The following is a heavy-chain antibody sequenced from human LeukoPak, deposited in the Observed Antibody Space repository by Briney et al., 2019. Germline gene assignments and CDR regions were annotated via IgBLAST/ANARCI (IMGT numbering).Heavy chain of an antibody. CDR2: INHSGST. CDR3: ARARAVAGTPYYYGMDV. CDR1: GGSFSGYY. V-gene: IGHV4-34*01. D-gene: IGHD6-19*01. J-gene: IGHJ6*02. Sequence: SETLSLTCAVYGGSFSGYYWSWIRQPPVKGLEWIGEINHSGSTNYNPSLKSRVTISVDTSKNQFSLKLSSVTAADTAVYYCARARAVAGTPYYYGMDVWGQGTTVTVSS.